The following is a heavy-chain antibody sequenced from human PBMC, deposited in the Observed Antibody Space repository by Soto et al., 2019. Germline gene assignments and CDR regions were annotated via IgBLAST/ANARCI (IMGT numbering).Heavy chain of an antibody. CDR2: ISGSGGST. Sequence: GGSLRLSCAASGFTFSSYAMSWVRQAPGKGLEWVSAISGSGGSTYYADSVKGRFTISRDNSKNTLYLQMNSLRAEYTAVYYCSNGVRSSVGATNFDYWGQGTLVTVSS. V-gene: IGHV3-23*01. D-gene: IGHD1-26*01. CDR1: GFTFSSYA. CDR3: SNGVRSSVGATNFDY. J-gene: IGHJ4*02.